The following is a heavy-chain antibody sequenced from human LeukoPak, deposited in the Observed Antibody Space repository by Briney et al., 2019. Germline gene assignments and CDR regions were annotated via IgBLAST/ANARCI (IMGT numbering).Heavy chain of an antibody. CDR1: GFTFSDYY. D-gene: IGHD3-3*01. Sequence: KTGGSLRLSCAASGFTFSDYYMNWVRQAPGKGLEWVSSVSSSSTYIHYTDSVKGRFTISRDNAKNSLFLQMNSLRAEDTAVYYCAKEPPGGDFWSGYWDYWGQGTLVTVSS. CDR3: AKEPPGGDFWSGYWDY. V-gene: IGHV3-21*01. J-gene: IGHJ4*02. CDR2: VSSSSTYI.